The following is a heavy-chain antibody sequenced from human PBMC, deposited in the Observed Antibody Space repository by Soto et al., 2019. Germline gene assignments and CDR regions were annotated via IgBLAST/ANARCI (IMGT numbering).Heavy chain of an antibody. J-gene: IGHJ4*02. CDR3: ASYSSSWSEGGFDY. Sequence: XDTLALTCTVSGGSISSSRYYWGWIRPPPGKGLEWIGSIYYSGSTSYNPSLKSRDTISVDTSKNQFSLKLSSVTAADTAVYYCASYSSSWSEGGFDYWGQGTLVTVSS. CDR2: IYYSGST. V-gene: IGHV4-39*01. CDR1: GGSISSSRYY. D-gene: IGHD6-13*01.